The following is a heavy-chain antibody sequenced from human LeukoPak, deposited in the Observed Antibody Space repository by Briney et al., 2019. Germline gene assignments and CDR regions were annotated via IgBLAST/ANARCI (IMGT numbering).Heavy chain of an antibody. CDR1: GYTFTSYY. D-gene: IGHD3-16*01. CDR2: INPSGGST. J-gene: IGHJ4*02. CDR3: AKASWVSSTDAVR. Sequence: ASVKVSCKASGYTFTSYYMHRVRQAPGQGLEWMGIINPSGGSTSYAQKFQGRVTMTRDTSTSTVYMELSSLRSEDTAIYYCAKASWVSSTDAVRWGQGTLVTVSS. V-gene: IGHV1-46*01.